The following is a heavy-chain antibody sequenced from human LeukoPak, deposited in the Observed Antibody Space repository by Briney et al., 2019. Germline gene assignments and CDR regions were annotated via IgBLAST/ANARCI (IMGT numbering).Heavy chain of an antibody. CDR1: GYTFTSYG. Sequence: GASVKVSCKASGYTFTSYGISWVRQAPGQGLEWMGWISAYNGNTNYAQKLQGRVTMTTDTSTSTAYMELRSLRSDDTAVYYCARVPPVVPAATGPMGAFDIWGQGTMVTVSS. CDR3: ARVPPVVPAATGPMGAFDI. CDR2: ISAYNGNT. V-gene: IGHV1-18*01. J-gene: IGHJ3*02. D-gene: IGHD2-2*01.